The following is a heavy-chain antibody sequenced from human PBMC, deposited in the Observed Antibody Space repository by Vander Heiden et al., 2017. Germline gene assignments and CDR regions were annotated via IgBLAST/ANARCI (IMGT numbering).Heavy chain of an antibody. CDR3: ATSPSSGYN. Sequence: EVQLVESGGGLVQPGGSLRLPCVGSGFTFSDHYMDWVRQAPGKGLEWVGRIRNKAASHTTAYAASVEGRFAISRDDSKNSLYLQLNRLKTEDTAMYYCATSPSSGYNWGQGTQVTVSS. J-gene: IGHJ1*01. CDR1: GFTFSDHY. D-gene: IGHD3-22*01. CDR2: IRNKAASHTT. V-gene: IGHV3-72*01.